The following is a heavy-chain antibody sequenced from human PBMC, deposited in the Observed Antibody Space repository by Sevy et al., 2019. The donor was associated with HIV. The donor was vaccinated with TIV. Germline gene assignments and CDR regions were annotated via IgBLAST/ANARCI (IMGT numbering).Heavy chain of an antibody. CDR1: GYTFTNYG. D-gene: IGHD2-15*01. Sequence: ASVKVSCKASGYTFTNYGVNWVRQAPGQGLEWMGWISAFNGNTKNTQKVQGRVMMTTDTSTSTAYMELRSLRSDDTAVYYCARVDRGVAGGFDVWGQGTTVTVSS. V-gene: IGHV1-18*01. CDR2: ISAFNGNT. J-gene: IGHJ6*02. CDR3: ARVDRGVAGGFDV.